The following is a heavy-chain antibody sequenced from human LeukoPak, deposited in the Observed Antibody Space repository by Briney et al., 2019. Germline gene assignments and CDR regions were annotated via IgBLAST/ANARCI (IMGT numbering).Heavy chain of an antibody. D-gene: IGHD2-8*01. CDR1: GGSISSNNW. V-gene: IGHV4-4*02. J-gene: IGHJ4*02. CDR3: ASLILNPI. Sequence: SETLSLTCAVSGGSISSNNWWSWVRQPPGKGLEWIGDIYHTGSTIYSPSLKSRVTISVDKSKNQFSLNLSSVTAADTAMYYCASLILNPIWGQGTLVTVSS. CDR2: IYHTGST.